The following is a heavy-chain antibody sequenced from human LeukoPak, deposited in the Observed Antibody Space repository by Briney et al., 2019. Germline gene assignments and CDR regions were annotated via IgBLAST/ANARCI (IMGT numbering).Heavy chain of an antibody. CDR2: IYYSGST. D-gene: IGHD2-8*01. V-gene: IGHV4-39*01. J-gene: IGHJ6*02. Sequence: PSETLSLTCTVSGGSISSSSYYWGWIRQPPGKGLEWIGSIYYSGSTYYNPSLKSRVTISVDTSKNQFSLKLSSVTAADTAVYYCARTTGALGYCTNGVCPVSYYGMDVWGQGTTVTVSS. CDR1: GGSISSSSYY. CDR3: ARTTGALGYCTNGVCPVSYYGMDV.